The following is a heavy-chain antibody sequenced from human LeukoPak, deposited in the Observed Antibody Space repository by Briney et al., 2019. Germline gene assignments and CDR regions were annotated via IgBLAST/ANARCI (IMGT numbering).Heavy chain of an antibody. CDR1: GGSISTFY. CDR3: ARQGTVTGNYYYYGMDV. J-gene: IGHJ6*02. D-gene: IGHD4-17*01. Sequence: SETLSLTCTVSGGSISTFYWSWIRQPPGKGLEWIGYIHYSGSTNYNPSLKSRVTISLDTSKNQFSLKLSSVTAADTAVYYCARQGTVTGNYYYYGMDVWGQGTTVTVSS. V-gene: IGHV4-59*08. CDR2: IHYSGST.